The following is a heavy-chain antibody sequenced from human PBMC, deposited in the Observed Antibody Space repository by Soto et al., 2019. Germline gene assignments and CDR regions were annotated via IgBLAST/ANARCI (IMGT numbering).Heavy chain of an antibody. J-gene: IGHJ6*02. Sequence: QVQLVESGGGVVQPGGSLRLSCAASGFTFNTYGMHWVRQAPGEGLEWVAVIAYEGTNKYYRDSVKGRFTVSRDNSKNTLYLLMNSLRPEDTAVYYCAKVSDRHYAMDVWGQGTTVTVSS. CDR1: GFTFNTYG. V-gene: IGHV3-30*18. CDR3: AKVSDRHYAMDV. CDR2: IAYEGTNK.